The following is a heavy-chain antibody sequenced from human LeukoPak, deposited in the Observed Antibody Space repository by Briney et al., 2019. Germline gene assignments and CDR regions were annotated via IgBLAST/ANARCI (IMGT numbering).Heavy chain of an antibody. D-gene: IGHD3-22*01. Sequence: GASVKVSCKASGYTFTGYYMHWVRQAPGQGLEWMGWINPNSGGTNYAQKFQGRVTMTRDTSISTAYMELSRLRSDDTAVYYCARGFSSGYYRTHDAFDIWGQGTMVTVSS. CDR1: GYTFTGYY. CDR3: ARGFSSGYYRTHDAFDI. CDR2: INPNSGGT. V-gene: IGHV1-2*02. J-gene: IGHJ3*02.